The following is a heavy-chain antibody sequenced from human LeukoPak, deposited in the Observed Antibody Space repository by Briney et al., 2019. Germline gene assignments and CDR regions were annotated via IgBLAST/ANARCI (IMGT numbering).Heavy chain of an antibody. V-gene: IGHV4-39*01. Sequence: PSETLSLTCSVSGGSISSSSYYWGWIRQPPGKGLEWIGYIYFTGSTEYNPSPQSRVTISVDTSNNQFSLKLSSVTAVDTAVYYCAGMVRGVQIKPDSWGQGTLVTVSS. CDR1: GGSISSSSYY. J-gene: IGHJ5*01. D-gene: IGHD3-10*01. CDR3: AGMVRGVQIKPDS. CDR2: IYFTGST.